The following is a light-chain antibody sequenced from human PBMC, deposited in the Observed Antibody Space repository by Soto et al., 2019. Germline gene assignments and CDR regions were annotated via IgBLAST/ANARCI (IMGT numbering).Light chain of an antibody. V-gene: IGKV3-20*01. J-gene: IGKJ1*01. CDR1: QSVSSSY. CDR3: QQYDSSPRT. Sequence: EIVLTQSPGTLSLSPGERATLSCRASQSVSSSYLAWYQQKHGQAPRLLIYRTSNRATGIPDRFSGSVSGTDFTLTISRLEPEDFAVYWCQQYDSSPRTFGQGTKVEIK. CDR2: RTS.